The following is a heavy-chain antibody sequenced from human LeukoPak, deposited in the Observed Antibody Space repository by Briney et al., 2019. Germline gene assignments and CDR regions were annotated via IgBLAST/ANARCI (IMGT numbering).Heavy chain of an antibody. Sequence: SETLSLTCTVSGGSISSSSYYWGWNRQPPGKGLEWIGSIYYSGSTYYNPSLKSRVTISVDTSKNQFSLKLSSVTAADTAVYYCARHLKPAAMPNYYYYGMDVWGQGTTVTVSS. CDR1: GGSISSSSYY. V-gene: IGHV4-39*01. CDR3: ARHLKPAAMPNYYYYGMDV. D-gene: IGHD2-2*01. J-gene: IGHJ6*02. CDR2: IYYSGST.